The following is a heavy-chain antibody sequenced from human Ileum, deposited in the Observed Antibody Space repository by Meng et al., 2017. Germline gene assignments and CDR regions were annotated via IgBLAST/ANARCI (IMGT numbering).Heavy chain of an antibody. CDR3: AREPSFGEHDY. CDR2: INSDGGGG. J-gene: IGHJ4*02. D-gene: IGHD3-10*01. V-gene: IGHV3-74*01. CDR1: GFTFRDHY. Sequence: EVQLVESGGGLVQPGGSLRLSCATSGFTFRDHYMHWVRQAPGKGLEWVSRINSDGGGGTYADFVKGRFTISRDNSKNTLYLQMNSLTPEDTAVYYCAREPSFGEHDYWGQGTLVTVSS.